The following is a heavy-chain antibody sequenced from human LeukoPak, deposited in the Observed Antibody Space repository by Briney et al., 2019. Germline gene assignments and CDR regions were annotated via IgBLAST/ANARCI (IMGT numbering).Heavy chain of an antibody. CDR3: ARGPGQWLTTFDY. CDR2: INWNGGST. CDR1: GFTFDDYC. Sequence: GGSLRLFCAASGFTFDDYCMSWVRPAPGKGLGWVSGINWNGGSTGYADSVKGRFTISRDNAKNSLYLQMNSLRAEDTALYYCARGPGQWLTTFDYWGQGTLVTVSS. J-gene: IGHJ4*02. D-gene: IGHD6-19*01. V-gene: IGHV3-20*04.